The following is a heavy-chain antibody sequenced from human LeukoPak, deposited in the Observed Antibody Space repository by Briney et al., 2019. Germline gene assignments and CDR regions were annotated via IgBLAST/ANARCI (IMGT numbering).Heavy chain of an antibody. V-gene: IGHV1-69*04. J-gene: IGHJ5*02. Sequence: APVKMSSKTSGGTFSSYAISWVRQAPGQGLEWMGRIIPILGVANYAQKFQGRVTITADKSTSTAYMELSSLRSEDTAVYYCARGMGVPAAMYWFDPWGQ. CDR2: IIPILGVA. CDR1: GGTFSSYA. CDR3: ARGMGVPAAMYWFDP. D-gene: IGHD2-2*01.